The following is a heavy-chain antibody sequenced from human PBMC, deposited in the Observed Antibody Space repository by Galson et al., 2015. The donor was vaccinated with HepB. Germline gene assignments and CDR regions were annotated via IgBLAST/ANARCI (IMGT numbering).Heavy chain of an antibody. J-gene: IGHJ4*02. Sequence: SVKVSCKASGYTFTSYYMHWVRQAPGQGLEWMGIINPSGGSTSYAQKFQGRVTMTRDTSTSTVYMELSSLRSEDTAVYYCARDLPAHCSGGSCYSGGDYWGQGTLVTVSS. CDR3: ARDLPAHCSGGSCYSGGDY. D-gene: IGHD2-15*01. CDR1: GYTFTSYY. CDR2: INPSGGST. V-gene: IGHV1-46*01.